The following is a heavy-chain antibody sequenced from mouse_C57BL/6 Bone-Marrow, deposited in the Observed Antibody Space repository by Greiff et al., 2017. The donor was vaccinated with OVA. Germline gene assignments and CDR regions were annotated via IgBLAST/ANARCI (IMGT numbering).Heavy chain of an antibody. CDR2: IYPRSGNT. V-gene: IGHV1-81*01. CDR3: ARYNYYCSSYGFAY. D-gene: IGHD1-1*01. J-gene: IGHJ3*01. Sequence: VQLQQSGAELARPGASVKLSCKASGYTFTSYGISWVKQRTGKGLEWIGEIYPRSGNTYYNEKFKGKATLTADKSSSTAYMELRSLPAEDTAVYFCARYNYYCSSYGFAYWGQGTLVTVSA. CDR1: GYTFTSYG.